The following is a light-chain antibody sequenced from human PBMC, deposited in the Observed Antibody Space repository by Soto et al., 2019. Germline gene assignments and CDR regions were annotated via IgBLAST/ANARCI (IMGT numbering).Light chain of an antibody. Sequence: DLVMTQSPLSLPVTPGEPASISCRSSQSLLHSNAYNYLDWYLQKPGQSPQLLIYLGSNRASGVPDRFSGSGSGTDFTLKISRVEAEDVGVYYCMQALQTPTFGGGTKVEIK. J-gene: IGKJ4*01. CDR3: MQALQTPT. CDR1: QSLLHSNAYNY. CDR2: LGS. V-gene: IGKV2-28*01.